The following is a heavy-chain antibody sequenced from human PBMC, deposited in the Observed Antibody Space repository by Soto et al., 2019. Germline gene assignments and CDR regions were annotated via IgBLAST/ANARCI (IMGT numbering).Heavy chain of an antibody. CDR3: ARGRYGDY. CDR2: ISAHNGNT. CDR1: VYTFTSSG. J-gene: IGHJ4*02. Sequence: QVHLVQSGAEVKKPGASVKVSCKASVYTFTSSGITWVRQAPGQGLEWMGWISAHNGNTDYAQKLQGRVIVTRDTSTSTAYMELRSLRSDDTAVYYCARGRYGDYWGQGALVTVSS. D-gene: IGHD1-1*01. V-gene: IGHV1-18*01.